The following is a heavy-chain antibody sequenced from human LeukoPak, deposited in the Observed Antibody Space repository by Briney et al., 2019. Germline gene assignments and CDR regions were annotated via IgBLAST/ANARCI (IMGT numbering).Heavy chain of an antibody. CDR3: ARGKRRFDY. Sequence: GGSLRLSCAASGYNFSDYYMSWIRQAPGKGLEWVSYISSSGYSTYHAASVKGRFTISRDNARISLYLQMNSLTPEDTAVYYCARGKRRFDYWGQGTLVSVSS. CDR2: ISSSGYST. CDR1: GYNFSDYY. V-gene: IGHV3-11*01. J-gene: IGHJ4*02.